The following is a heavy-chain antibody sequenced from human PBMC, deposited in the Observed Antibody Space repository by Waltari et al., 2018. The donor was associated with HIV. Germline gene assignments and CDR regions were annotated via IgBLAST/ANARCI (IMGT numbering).Heavy chain of an antibody. CDR2: ISISSSFI. J-gene: IGHJ3*02. CDR1: GFTFSSYS. Sequence: EVQLVESGGGLVKPGGSLRLSCAASGFTFSSYSMNWVRQAPGKGLEWVSSISISSSFIYYADSVKGRFTISRDNAKNSLYLQMNSLRAEDTAVYYCARDVPPGTPNEKAFDIWGQGTMVTVSS. V-gene: IGHV3-21*01. CDR3: ARDVPPGTPNEKAFDI. D-gene: IGHD1-1*01.